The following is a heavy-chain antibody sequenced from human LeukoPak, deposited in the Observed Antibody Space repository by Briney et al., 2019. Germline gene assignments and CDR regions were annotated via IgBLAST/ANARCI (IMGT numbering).Heavy chain of an antibody. CDR1: GGTFSNYA. Sequence: SVKVSCKASGGTFSNYAFSWVRQAPGQGLEWMGRIIPIFGTADYAQKFQGRVTITTDESTSTAYMELSSLRSEDTAVYYCARDRGSNSWYYFDYWGQGTLDTVSS. V-gene: IGHV1-69*05. D-gene: IGHD6-13*01. CDR2: IIPIFGTA. CDR3: ARDRGSNSWYYFDY. J-gene: IGHJ4*02.